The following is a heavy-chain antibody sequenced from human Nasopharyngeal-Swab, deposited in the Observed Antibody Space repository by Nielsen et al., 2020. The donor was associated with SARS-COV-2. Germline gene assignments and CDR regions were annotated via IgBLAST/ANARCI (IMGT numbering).Heavy chain of an antibody. CDR1: GYTFTGYY. Sequence: ASVKVSCKASGYTFTGYYMHWVRQAPGQGLEWMGWINPNSGGTNYAQKFQGWVTMTRDTSISTAYMELSRLRSDDTAVHYCARAQGGPGKWGNAFDIWGQGTMVTVSS. CDR2: INPNSGGT. D-gene: IGHD1-26*01. CDR3: ARAQGGPGKWGNAFDI. J-gene: IGHJ3*02. V-gene: IGHV1-2*04.